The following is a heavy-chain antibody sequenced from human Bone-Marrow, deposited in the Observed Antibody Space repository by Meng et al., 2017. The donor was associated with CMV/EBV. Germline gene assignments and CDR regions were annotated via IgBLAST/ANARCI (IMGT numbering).Heavy chain of an antibody. J-gene: IGHJ3*02. Sequence: SLKISCAASGFTFDDYAMHWVRQAPGKGLEWVSGISWNSGSIGYADSVKGRFTIFRDNAKNSLYLQMNSLRAEDTALYYCAKDTDSGSYGEGAFDIWGQGTMVTVSS. D-gene: IGHD1-26*01. V-gene: IGHV3-9*01. CDR1: GFTFDDYA. CDR2: ISWNSGSI. CDR3: AKDTDSGSYGEGAFDI.